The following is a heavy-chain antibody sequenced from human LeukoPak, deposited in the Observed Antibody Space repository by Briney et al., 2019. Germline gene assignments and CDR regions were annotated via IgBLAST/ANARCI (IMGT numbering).Heavy chain of an antibody. Sequence: SETLSLTCTVSGGSISSGGYYWSWIRQPPGKGLEWIGYIYYSGSTNYNPSLKSRVTISVDTSKNQFSLKLSSVTAADTAVYYCARDLGGPGREIDPWGQGTLVTVSS. V-gene: IGHV4-61*08. CDR1: GGSISSGGYY. CDR2: IYYSGST. J-gene: IGHJ5*02. D-gene: IGHD3-10*01. CDR3: ARDLGGPGREIDP.